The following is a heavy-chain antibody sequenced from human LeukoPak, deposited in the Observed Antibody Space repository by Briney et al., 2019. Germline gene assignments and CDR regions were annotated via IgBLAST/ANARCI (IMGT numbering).Heavy chain of an antibody. CDR2: ISGSGGST. CDR3: AKDRTAAAAHYGVDV. CDR1: GFTFSSYA. Sequence: GGSLRLSCAASGFTFSSYAMSWVRQAPGKGLEWVSAISGSGGSTYYADSVKGRFTISRDNSKNTLYLQTNSLRAEDTAVYYCAKDRTAAAAHYGVDVWGKGTTVTVSS. D-gene: IGHD6-13*01. V-gene: IGHV3-23*01. J-gene: IGHJ6*04.